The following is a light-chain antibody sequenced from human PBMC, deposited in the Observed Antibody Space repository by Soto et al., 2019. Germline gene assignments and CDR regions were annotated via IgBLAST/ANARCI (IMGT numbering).Light chain of an antibody. CDR2: DAS. J-gene: IGKJ5*01. CDR3: QQRHHSPPIA. CDR1: QSVSNY. V-gene: IGKV3-11*01. Sequence: DSVWRKTTATLSLSPGERATLSCRASQSVSNYLAWYQQKPGQAPRLLIYDASNRATDIPARFSGSGSGTDFTLTISSLEPEDFAVYYCQQRHHSPPIAFGHGTRLEI.